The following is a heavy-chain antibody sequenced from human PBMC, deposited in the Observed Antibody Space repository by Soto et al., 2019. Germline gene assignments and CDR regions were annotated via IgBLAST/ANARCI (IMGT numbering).Heavy chain of an antibody. CDR1: GDSITNSNYY. D-gene: IGHD4-17*01. V-gene: IGHV4-39*01. Sequence: PSETLSLTCTVSGDSITNSNYYWAWIRQPPGKGLEWVGSIYYSGSTYYNPSLKSRVSISVDTSKNQFSLELNSVTAADTAFYYCARHFLSRLALPTVTPTFAYFQHWGQGTLVTVSS. CDR3: ARHFLSRLALPTVTPTFAYFQH. J-gene: IGHJ1*01. CDR2: IYYSGST.